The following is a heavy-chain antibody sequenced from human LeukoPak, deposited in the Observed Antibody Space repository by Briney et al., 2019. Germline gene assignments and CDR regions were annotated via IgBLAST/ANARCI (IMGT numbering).Heavy chain of an antibody. CDR1: GGTFSSYA. CDR2: IIPIFGIA. Sequence: SVNVSFKASGGTFSSYAISWVRQAPGQGLEWMGRIIPIFGIANYAQKFQGRVTITADKSTSTAYMELSSLRSEDTAVYYCARDSTGTSESDYWGQGTLVTVSS. V-gene: IGHV1-69*04. J-gene: IGHJ4*02. D-gene: IGHD1-1*01. CDR3: ARDSTGTSESDY.